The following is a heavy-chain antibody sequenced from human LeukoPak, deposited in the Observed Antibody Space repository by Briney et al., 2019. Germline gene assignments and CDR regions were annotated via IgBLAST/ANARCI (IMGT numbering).Heavy chain of an antibody. Sequence: GRSLRLSCAASAFTFSSYAVHWVRQAPGMGLEWVAVISYDGSNKYYADSVKGRFTISRDNSKNTLYLQMNSLRAEDTAVYYCASGTKYSSSWYYFDYWGQGTLVTVSS. CDR1: AFTFSSYA. CDR2: ISYDGSNK. D-gene: IGHD6-13*01. CDR3: ASGTKYSSSWYYFDY. J-gene: IGHJ4*02. V-gene: IGHV3-30-3*01.